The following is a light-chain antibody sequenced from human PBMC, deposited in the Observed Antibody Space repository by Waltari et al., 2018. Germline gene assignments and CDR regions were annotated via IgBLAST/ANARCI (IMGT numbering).Light chain of an antibody. Sequence: QSALAQPASVSGSPGQSIAISCTGTSSDIGNYNYVSWYQQHPGKAPTLILYEVSDRPAGVSRRFSGSKAGNKATLTISGLQADDEADYYCSSYTNRATLRVFGTGTKVTVL. CDR3: SSYTNRATLRV. CDR2: EVS. V-gene: IGLV2-14*01. CDR1: SSDIGNYNY. J-gene: IGLJ1*01.